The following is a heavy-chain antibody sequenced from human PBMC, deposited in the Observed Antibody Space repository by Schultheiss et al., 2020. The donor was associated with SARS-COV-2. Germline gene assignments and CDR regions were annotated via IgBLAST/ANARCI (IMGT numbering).Heavy chain of an antibody. CDR1: GFTFSSYA. D-gene: IGHD5-18*01. V-gene: IGHV3-30*04. CDR3: ARVHTAMVRYYYYMDV. CDR2: ISYDGSNK. J-gene: IGHJ6*03. Sequence: GGSLRLSCAASGFTFSSYAMHWVRQAPGKGLEWVAVISYDGSNKYYGDSVKGRFTISRDNSKNTLYLQMNSLRAEDTAVYYCARVHTAMVRYYYYMDVWGKGTTVTVSS.